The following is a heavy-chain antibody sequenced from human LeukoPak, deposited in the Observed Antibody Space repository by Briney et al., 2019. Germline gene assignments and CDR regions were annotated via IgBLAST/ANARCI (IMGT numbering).Heavy chain of an antibody. V-gene: IGHV4-34*01. CDR2: INHSGST. D-gene: IGHD2-2*01. Sequence: SETLSLTCAVYGGSFSGYYWSWIRQPPGKGLEWIGEINHSGSTNYNPSLKSRVTISVDTSKNQFSLKLSSVTAADTAVYYCARAPSTRLDYWGQGTLVTVS. CDR1: GGSFSGYY. J-gene: IGHJ4*02. CDR3: ARAPSTRLDY.